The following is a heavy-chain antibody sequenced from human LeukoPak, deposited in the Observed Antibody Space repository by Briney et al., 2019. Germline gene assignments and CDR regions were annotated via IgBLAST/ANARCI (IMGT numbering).Heavy chain of an antibody. CDR2: IKEDGTET. D-gene: IGHD5-24*01. CDR1: GFMFSSNW. J-gene: IGHJ4*02. CDR3: AKEGRSLQTY. V-gene: IGHV3-7*03. Sequence: GGSLRLSCAASGFMFSSNWMSWVRLAPGKGLEWVANIKEDGTETYYVDSVKGRFTISRDDVKNSLYLQMNSLRVEDTAVYYCAKEGRSLQTYWGQGTLVTVSS.